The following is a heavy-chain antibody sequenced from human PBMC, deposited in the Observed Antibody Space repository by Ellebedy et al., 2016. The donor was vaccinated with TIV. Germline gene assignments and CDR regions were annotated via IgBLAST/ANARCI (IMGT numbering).Heavy chain of an antibody. V-gene: IGHV1-18*01. CDR1: GYTFTNFG. D-gene: IGHD4-23*01. CDR3: AREGDNRLRWYTTDY. CDR2: ISTFNGNT. J-gene: IGHJ4*02. Sequence: AASVKVSCKTSGYTFTNFGISWVRQAPGQGLEWMGWISTFNGNTNYARKLQGRVTMTTDTSTRTAYMELRSLRFDDTAMYYCAREGDNRLRWYTTDYWGQGTPVTVSS.